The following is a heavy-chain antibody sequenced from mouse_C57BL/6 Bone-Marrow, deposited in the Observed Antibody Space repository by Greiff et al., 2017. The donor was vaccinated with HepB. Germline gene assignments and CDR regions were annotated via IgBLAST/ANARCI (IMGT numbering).Heavy chain of an antibody. CDR3: GSGPYDSPFAY. CDR2: IYPVSGET. D-gene: IGHD2-4*01. J-gene: IGHJ3*01. Sequence: VQRVESGAELASPGASVTLSCKASGYTFTDHIMNWVKKRPGQGLEWIGRIYPVSGETNYNQKFMGKATFSVDRSSSTVYMVLNSLTSEDPAVYDCGSGPYDSPFAYWGQGTLVTVSA. CDR1: GYTFTDHI. V-gene: IGHV1-11*01.